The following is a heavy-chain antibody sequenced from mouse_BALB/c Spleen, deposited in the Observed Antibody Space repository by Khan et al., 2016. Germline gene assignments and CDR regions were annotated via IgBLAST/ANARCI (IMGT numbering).Heavy chain of an antibody. CDR3: TTGFAY. Sequence: EVKLEESGGGLVQPGGSMKLSCVASGFTFSNYWMNWVRQSPEKGLEWVAEIRLKSNNYATHYAESVKGRFTISRDDSKSSVYLQMHNLRAEDTGIYYCTTGFAYWCQGTLVTVSA. V-gene: IGHV6-6*02. CDR1: GFTFSNYW. J-gene: IGHJ3*01. CDR2: IRLKSNNYAT.